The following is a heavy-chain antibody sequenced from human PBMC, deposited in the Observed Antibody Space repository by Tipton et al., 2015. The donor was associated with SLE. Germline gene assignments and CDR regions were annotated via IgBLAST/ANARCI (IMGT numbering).Heavy chain of an antibody. Sequence: GSLRLSCAVYGGSFSGYYWSWIRQPPGKGLEWIGYIYYSGSTYYNPSLKSRVTISVDTSKNQFSLKLSSVTAADTAVYYCARGRVDTALGYFDYWGQGTLVTVSS. D-gene: IGHD5-18*01. CDR3: ARGRVDTALGYFDY. J-gene: IGHJ4*02. CDR2: IYYSGST. V-gene: IGHV4-59*12. CDR1: GGSFSGYY.